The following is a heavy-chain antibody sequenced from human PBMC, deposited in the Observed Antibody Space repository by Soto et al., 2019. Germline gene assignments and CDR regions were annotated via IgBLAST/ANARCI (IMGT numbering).Heavy chain of an antibody. V-gene: IGHV3-23*01. J-gene: IGHJ3*02. CDR3: AKGGYYSLFDI. CDR1: GFPFSSYA. D-gene: IGHD3-16*01. CDR2: ISGSGGRT. Sequence: EMQLLESGGGLVQPGGSLRLSCVASGFPFSSYAMSWVRQTPGKGLEWVSGISGSGGRTYYADSVKGRFTISRDNSNNTLSLQMYILRVEDTAVYFCAKGGYYSLFDIWGQGTMVTVSA.